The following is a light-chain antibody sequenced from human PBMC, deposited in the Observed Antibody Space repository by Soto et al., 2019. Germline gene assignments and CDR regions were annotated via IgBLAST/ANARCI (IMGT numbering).Light chain of an antibody. V-gene: IGLV1-40*01. J-gene: IGLJ1*01. CDR3: QSYDSSLSGYV. Sequence: QSVLTRPPSVSGAPGQRVTISCTGSSSNIGTGYDVHWYQQLPGTAPKLLIYGNTNRPSGVPDRVSGSKSGTSASLAITGLQAEDEADYYCQSYDSSLSGYVFGTGTKLTVL. CDR1: SSNIGTGYD. CDR2: GNT.